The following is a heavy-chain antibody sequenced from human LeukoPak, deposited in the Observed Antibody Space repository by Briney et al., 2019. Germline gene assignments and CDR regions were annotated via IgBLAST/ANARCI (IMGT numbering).Heavy chain of an antibody. D-gene: IGHD2-2*01. Sequence: SETLSLTCAVYGGSFSGYYWSWIRQPPGKGLEWIGEINRSGSTNYNPSLKSRVTISVDTSKNQFSLKLSSVTAADTAVYYCARGKQDQLLGWRWFDPWGQGTLVTVSS. CDR3: ARGKQDQLLGWRWFDP. CDR2: INRSGST. J-gene: IGHJ5*02. CDR1: GGSFSGYY. V-gene: IGHV4-34*01.